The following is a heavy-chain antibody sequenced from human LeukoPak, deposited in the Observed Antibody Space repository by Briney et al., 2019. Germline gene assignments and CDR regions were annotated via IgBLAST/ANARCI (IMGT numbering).Heavy chain of an antibody. D-gene: IGHD3/OR15-3a*01. Sequence: SETLSLTCTISGGSISSYYWSWIRQPPGRGLEWIGYISYGATTNYTPSLKSRVTISVDTSKNQFSLKLTSMSASDTAVYYCARGWTKYYFDNWGQVTLVTASS. CDR1: GGSISSYY. CDR3: ARGWTKYYFDN. CDR2: ISYGATT. V-gene: IGHV4-59*01. J-gene: IGHJ4*02.